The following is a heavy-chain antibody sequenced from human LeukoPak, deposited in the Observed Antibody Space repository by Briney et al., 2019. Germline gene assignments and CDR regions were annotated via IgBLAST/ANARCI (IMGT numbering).Heavy chain of an antibody. V-gene: IGHV1-2*02. Sequence: ASVKVSCKASGYTFTGYYMHWVRQAPGQGLEWMGWINPNSGGTNYAQKFQGRVTMTRDMSTSTVYVELSSLRSEDTAVYYCARAKFRITMIVDNKGTLDYWGQGTLVTVSS. J-gene: IGHJ4*02. CDR2: INPNSGGT. CDR3: ARAKFRITMIVDNKGTLDY. D-gene: IGHD3-22*01. CDR1: GYTFTGYY.